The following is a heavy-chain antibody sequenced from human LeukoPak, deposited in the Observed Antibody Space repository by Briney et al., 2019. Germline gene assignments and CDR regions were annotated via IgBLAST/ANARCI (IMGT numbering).Heavy chain of an antibody. J-gene: IGHJ4*02. Sequence: ASVKVSCKASGYTFTGYYMHWVRQAPGQGLEWMGWINPNSGGTNYAQKFQGRVTMTRDTSISTAYMELSRLRSDDTAVYYCARGGTTEVLMVYASYYFDYWGQGTLVTVSS. V-gene: IGHV1-2*02. CDR3: ARGGTTEVLMVYASYYFDY. D-gene: IGHD2-8*01. CDR2: INPNSGGT. CDR1: GYTFTGYY.